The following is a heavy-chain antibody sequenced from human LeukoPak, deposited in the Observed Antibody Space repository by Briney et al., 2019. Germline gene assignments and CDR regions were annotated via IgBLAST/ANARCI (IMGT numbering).Heavy chain of an antibody. Sequence: SETLSLTCTVSGGSISTNNYYWSWIRQPPGKGLEWIGYIYYSGSTYYNPSLKSRVTISVDTSKNQFSLKLGSVTAADTAVYYCARCYDILPGTPGNFDYWGQGTLVTVSS. CDR1: GGSISTNNYY. CDR3: ARCYDILPGTPGNFDY. D-gene: IGHD3-9*01. CDR2: IYYSGST. J-gene: IGHJ4*02. V-gene: IGHV4-30-4*08.